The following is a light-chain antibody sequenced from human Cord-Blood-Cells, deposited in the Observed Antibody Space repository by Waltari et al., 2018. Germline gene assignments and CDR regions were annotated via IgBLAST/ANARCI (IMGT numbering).Light chain of an antibody. J-gene: IGLJ2*01. V-gene: IGLV3-19*01. CDR2: GKN. CDR1: SLRRYY. Sequence: SSELTQDPAVSVALGQTVRITCHGASLRRYYASWYQQKPGQAPVIVIYGKNNRPSGIPDRFSGSSSGNTASLTITGAQAEDEADYYCNSRDSSGNHVVFGGGTKLTVL. CDR3: NSRDSSGNHVV.